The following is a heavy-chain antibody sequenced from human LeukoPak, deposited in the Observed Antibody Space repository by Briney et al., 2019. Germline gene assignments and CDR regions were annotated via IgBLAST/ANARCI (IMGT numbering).Heavy chain of an antibody. CDR2: INHSGST. CDR3: ARRLTQYDCFDP. J-gene: IGHJ5*02. CDR1: GESFSGYY. Sequence: SETLSLTCAVYGESFSGYYWSWIRQPPGKGLEWIGEINHSGSTNYNPSLKSRVTISVDTSKNQFSLHLNSVTPEDTAVYYCARRLTQYDCFDPWGQGILVTVSS. D-gene: IGHD2-2*01. V-gene: IGHV4-34*01.